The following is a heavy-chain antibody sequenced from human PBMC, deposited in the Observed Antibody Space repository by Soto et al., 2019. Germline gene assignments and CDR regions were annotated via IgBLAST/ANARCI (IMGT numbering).Heavy chain of an antibody. Sequence: QVQLVQSGAEVKKPGASVKVSCKASGYTFTSYDINWVRQATGQGLEWMGWMNPNSGNTGYAQKFQGRVPMTRNTSISTAYMELSSLRSEDTAVYYCGRGNLKGRYYSYGMDVWGQGTTVTVSS. CDR3: GRGNLKGRYYSYGMDV. J-gene: IGHJ6*02. CDR1: GYTFTSYD. D-gene: IGHD3-3*01. V-gene: IGHV1-8*01. CDR2: MNPNSGNT.